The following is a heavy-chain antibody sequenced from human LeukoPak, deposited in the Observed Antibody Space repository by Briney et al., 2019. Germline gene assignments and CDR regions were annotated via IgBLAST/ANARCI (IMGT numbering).Heavy chain of an antibody. Sequence: SETLSLTCAVYGGSFSGYYWSWIRQPPGKGLEWIGEINHSGSTSYNPSLKSRVTISVDTSKNQFSLKLSSVTAADTAVYYCARHVLRRGPWFFEYWGQGTLATVSS. CDR3: ARHVLRRGPWFFEY. V-gene: IGHV4-34*01. CDR1: GGSFSGYY. D-gene: IGHD4-17*01. CDR2: INHSGST. J-gene: IGHJ4*02.